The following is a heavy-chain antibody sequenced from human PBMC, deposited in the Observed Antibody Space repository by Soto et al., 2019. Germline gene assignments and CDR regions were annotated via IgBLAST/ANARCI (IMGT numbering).Heavy chain of an antibody. CDR3: ARSPPIMVAANPWFDP. V-gene: IGHV4-31*03. J-gene: IGHJ5*02. CDR2: IYYSGST. D-gene: IGHD2-15*01. CDR1: GGSISSGGYY. Sequence: SETLSLTCTVSGGSISSGGYYWSWIRQHPGKGLEWIGYIYYSGSTYYNPSLKSRVTISVDTSKNQFSLKLSSVTAADTAVFYCARSPPIMVAANPWFDPWGQGTLFTFSS.